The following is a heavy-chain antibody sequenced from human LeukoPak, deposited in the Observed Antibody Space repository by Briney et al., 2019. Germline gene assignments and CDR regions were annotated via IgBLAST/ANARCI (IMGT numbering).Heavy chain of an antibody. CDR2: IYTSGST. CDR1: GDSVSRYY. CDR3: ARILGRDDYNLWFFDV. V-gene: IGHV4-4*07. Sequence: SETLSLTCTVSGDSVSRYYWSWIRQPAGKGLEWIGRIYTSGSTNYNPSLTSRVTISVDKSKNQVSLRLSSVTAADTAMYYCARILGRDDYNLWFFDVWGQGPMVTVSS. D-gene: IGHD5-24*01. J-gene: IGHJ3*01.